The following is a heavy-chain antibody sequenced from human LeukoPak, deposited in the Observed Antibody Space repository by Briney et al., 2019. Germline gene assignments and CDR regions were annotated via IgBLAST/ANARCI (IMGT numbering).Heavy chain of an antibody. D-gene: IGHD1-26*01. Sequence: KPGGSLRLSCAASGFTFSSYSMNWVRQAPGKGLEWIGSIDSSGNTFYNPSLKSRVTISVDTSKNQFSLKLSSVTAADTAVYYCARSEPPLIVGDGAFDIWGQGTMVTVSS. CDR1: GFTFSSYS. CDR2: IDSSGNT. V-gene: IGHV4-59*01. J-gene: IGHJ3*02. CDR3: ARSEPPLIVGDGAFDI.